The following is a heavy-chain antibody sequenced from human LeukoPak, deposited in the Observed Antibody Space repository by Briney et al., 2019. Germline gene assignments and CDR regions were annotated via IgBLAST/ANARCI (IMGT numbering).Heavy chain of an antibody. CDR2: IIPILGIT. D-gene: IGHD3-10*01. CDR3: ASNPYGSEPAFDP. CDR1: GGTFSSYT. V-gene: IGHV1-69*02. Sequence: SVKVSCKASGGTFSSYTISWVRQAPGQGLEWMGRIIPILGITNYAQKFQGRVTITADKSTSTAYMELGSLRSEDTAVYYCASNPYGSEPAFDPWGQGTLVTVSS. J-gene: IGHJ5*02.